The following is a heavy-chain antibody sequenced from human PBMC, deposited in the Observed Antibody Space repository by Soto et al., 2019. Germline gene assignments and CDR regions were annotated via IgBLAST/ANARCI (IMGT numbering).Heavy chain of an antibody. CDR3: ARRTLVTTRYLQH. D-gene: IGHD4-4*01. CDR1: GFTFSNFP. J-gene: IGHJ1*01. V-gene: IGHV3-30*09. Sequence: GGSLRISCAGSGFTFSNFPLHWVRQAPGKRLEWVAVISFDGANKYYADSVKGRFALSRDNSKNTVFLQMNSLRRDDTAIYYCARRTLVTTRYLQHSGKGT. CDR2: ISFDGANK.